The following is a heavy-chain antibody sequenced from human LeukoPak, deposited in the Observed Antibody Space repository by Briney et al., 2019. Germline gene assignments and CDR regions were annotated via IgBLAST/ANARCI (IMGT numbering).Heavy chain of an antibody. J-gene: IGHJ6*02. CDR1: GFTFSSYG. Sequence: PGGSLRLSCAASGFTFSSYGMHWVRQAPGKGLEWVAVIWYDGSNKYYADSVKGRFTISRDNSKNTLYLQMNSLRAEDTAVYYCARERAGPYYYGMDVWGQGTTVTVSS. CDR3: ARERAGPYYYGMDV. CDR2: IWYDGSNK. V-gene: IGHV3-33*08.